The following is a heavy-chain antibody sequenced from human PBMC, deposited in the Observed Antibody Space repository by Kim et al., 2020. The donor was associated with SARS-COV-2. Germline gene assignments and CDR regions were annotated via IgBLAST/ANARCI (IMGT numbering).Heavy chain of an antibody. J-gene: IGHJ3*02. Sequence: GGSLTLSCAASGFTFSSYWMSWVRQAPGKGLEWVANIKQDGSEKYYVDSVKGRFTISRDNAKNSLYLQMNSLRAEDTAVYYCASNDGYSYGSGAFDIWGQGTMVTVSS. CDR1: GFTFSSYW. V-gene: IGHV3-7*01. CDR3: ASNDGYSYGSGAFDI. D-gene: IGHD5-18*01. CDR2: IKQDGSEK.